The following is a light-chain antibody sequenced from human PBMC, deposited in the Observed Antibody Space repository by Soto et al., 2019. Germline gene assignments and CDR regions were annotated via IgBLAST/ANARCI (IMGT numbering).Light chain of an antibody. Sequence: DIQMTQSPSSLSASVGDRVTITCRASQSTNNYLNWYQQKPGKAPKLLMYAASSLQSGVPSRFSGSGSGTDFTLTISTLQPEDFANYYCQQTYNAPYTFGQGTKLEIK. CDR2: AAS. V-gene: IGKV1-39*01. CDR3: QQTYNAPYT. CDR1: QSTNNY. J-gene: IGKJ2*01.